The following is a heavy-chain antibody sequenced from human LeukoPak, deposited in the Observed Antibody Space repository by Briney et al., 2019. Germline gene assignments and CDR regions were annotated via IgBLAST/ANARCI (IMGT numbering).Heavy chain of an antibody. CDR2: IYYSGST. Sequence: SETLSLTCTVSGGSVSSGNYYWSWIRQPPGKGLEWIGYIYYSGSTNYNPSLKSRVTISVDTSKNQFSLKLSSVTAADTAVYYCARDGVFIYCSGGSCYSDYYGMDVWGQGTTVTVSS. V-gene: IGHV4-61*01. CDR3: ARDGVFIYCSGGSCYSDYYGMDV. CDR1: GGSVSSGNYY. J-gene: IGHJ6*02. D-gene: IGHD2-15*01.